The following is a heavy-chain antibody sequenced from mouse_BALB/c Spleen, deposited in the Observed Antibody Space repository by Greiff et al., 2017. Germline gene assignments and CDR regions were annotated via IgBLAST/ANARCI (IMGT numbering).Heavy chain of an antibody. J-gene: IGHJ3*01. CDR3: ARKDYGNPWFAY. CDR2: ISYSGST. V-gene: IGHV3-2*02. CDR1: GYSITSDYA. D-gene: IGHD2-1*01. Sequence: EVQLQESGPGLVKPSQSLSLTCTVSGYSITSDYAWNWIRQFPGNKLEWMGYISYSGSTSYNPSLKSRISITRDTSKNQFFLQLNSVTTEDTATYYSARKDYGNPWFAYWGQGTLVTVSA.